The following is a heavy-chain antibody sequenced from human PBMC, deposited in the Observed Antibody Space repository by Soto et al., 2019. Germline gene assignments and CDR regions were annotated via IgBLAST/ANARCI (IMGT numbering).Heavy chain of an antibody. D-gene: IGHD2-15*01. CDR1: GFTFSAYE. V-gene: IGHV3-48*03. CDR3: VRDCNYYFDY. CDR2: ISKSGGTT. Sequence: AGSLRLSCAASGFTFSAYEMHWVRQAPGQGLEWVSDISKSGGTTYYADSVKGRFTISRDDAKNSVYLQMSSLRPEDMAVYKCVRDCNYYFDYWGQGAMVTVSS. J-gene: IGHJ4*02.